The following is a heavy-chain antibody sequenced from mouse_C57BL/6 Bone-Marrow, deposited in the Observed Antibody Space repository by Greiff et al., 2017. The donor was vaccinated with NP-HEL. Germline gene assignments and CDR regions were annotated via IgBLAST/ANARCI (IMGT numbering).Heavy chain of an antibody. Sequence: EVQLQQSGPELVKPGASVKMSCKVSGYTFTSYVMHWVTQKLGQGLEWIGYIYPYNDGTKYNEKFKGKATLTSDKSSSTAYMELSSLTSEDSAVYYCAREGADYSNLYDYWGQGATLTVSS. J-gene: IGHJ2*01. CDR3: AREGADYSNLYDY. V-gene: IGHV1-14*01. CDR1: GYTFTSYV. D-gene: IGHD2-5*01. CDR2: IYPYNDGT.